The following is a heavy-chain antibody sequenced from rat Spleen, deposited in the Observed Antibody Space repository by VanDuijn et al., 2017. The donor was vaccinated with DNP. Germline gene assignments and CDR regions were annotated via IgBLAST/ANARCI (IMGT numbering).Heavy chain of an antibody. CDR3: AGRPPPTRGPFDY. V-gene: IGHV5-31*01. D-gene: IGHD1-4*01. J-gene: IGHJ2*01. CDR1: GFTFSRYW. Sequence: EVQLVESGGGLVQPGKSLKLSCVASGFTFSRYWMYWIRQAPGKGLEWVASISSTGDNTYYSDSVKGRFSLSRDNAKSTLYLQVSSLRSEDTATYYCAGRPPPTRGPFDYWGQGVTVTVSS. CDR2: ISSTGDNT.